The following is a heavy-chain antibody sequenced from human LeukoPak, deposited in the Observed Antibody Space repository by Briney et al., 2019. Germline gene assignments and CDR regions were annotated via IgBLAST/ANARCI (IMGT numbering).Heavy chain of an antibody. CDR2: IKSKTDGGTT. CDR3: TTDPTTLRRQYNWFDP. D-gene: IGHD4-11*01. Sequence: GGSLRLSCAASGFTFSNAWMSRVRQAPGKGLEWVGRIKSKTDGGTTDYAAPVKGRFTISRDDSKNTLYLQMNSLKTEDTAVYYCTTDPTTLRRQYNWFDPWGQGTLVTVSS. CDR1: GFTFSNAW. V-gene: IGHV3-15*01. J-gene: IGHJ5*02.